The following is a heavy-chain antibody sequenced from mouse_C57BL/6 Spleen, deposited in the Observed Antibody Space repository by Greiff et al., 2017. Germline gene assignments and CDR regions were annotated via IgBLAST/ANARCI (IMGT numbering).Heavy chain of an antibody. J-gene: IGHJ2*01. V-gene: IGHV1-61*01. CDR1: GYTFTSYW. CDR2: IYPSNSET. CDR3: ARSPRSGWTWLSY. D-gene: IGHD1-1*02. Sequence: QVQLQQPGAELVRPGSSVKLSCKASGYTFTSYWMDWVKQRPGQGLEWIGNIYPSNSETHYNQKFKDKATLTVDKSSSTAFMQLSSLTSEDSAVYYWARSPRSGWTWLSYWGQGTTLTVSS.